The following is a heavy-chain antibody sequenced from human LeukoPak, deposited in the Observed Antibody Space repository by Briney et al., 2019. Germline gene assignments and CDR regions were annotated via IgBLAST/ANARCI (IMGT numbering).Heavy chain of an antibody. Sequence: GGSLRLSCAASGFTFSGSAMHWVRQASGKGLEWVGRIRSKANSYATAYAASVKGRFTISRDDSKNTAYLQMNSLKTEDTAVYYCTGTLAVASYAFDIWGQGTMVTVSS. CDR2: IRSKANSYAT. J-gene: IGHJ3*02. CDR1: GFTFSGSA. D-gene: IGHD6-19*01. CDR3: TGTLAVASYAFDI. V-gene: IGHV3-73*01.